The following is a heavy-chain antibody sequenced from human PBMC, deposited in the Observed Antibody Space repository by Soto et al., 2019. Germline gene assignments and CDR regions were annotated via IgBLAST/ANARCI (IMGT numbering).Heavy chain of an antibody. CDR1: GNTFTSYD. D-gene: IGHD4-17*01. J-gene: IGHJ5*02. CDR2: MNPNSGYT. CDR3: ARGVKYGAYSRWFDP. Sequence: ASVKVSCKASGNTFTSYDINWVRQATGQGLEYLGWMNPNSGYTACVQKFQGRVTMTWDTSITTAYMELSSLRSEDMALYFCARGVKYGAYSRWFDPWGQGTLVTVSS. V-gene: IGHV1-8*01.